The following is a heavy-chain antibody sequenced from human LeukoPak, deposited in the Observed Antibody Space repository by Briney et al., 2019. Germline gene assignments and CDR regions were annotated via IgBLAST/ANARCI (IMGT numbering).Heavy chain of an antibody. CDR3: AKRSGSPHNFDY. CDR1: GFIINEHD. Sequence: GGSLRLSCGASGFIINEHDMHWVRQAPGKGLEWVSLISGDGGNKHYADSVKGRFTISRDNGKNSLYLQMNSLRSEDTALYYCAKRSGSPHNFDYWGQGALVTVSS. D-gene: IGHD1-1*01. CDR2: ISGDGGNK. V-gene: IGHV3-43*02. J-gene: IGHJ4*02.